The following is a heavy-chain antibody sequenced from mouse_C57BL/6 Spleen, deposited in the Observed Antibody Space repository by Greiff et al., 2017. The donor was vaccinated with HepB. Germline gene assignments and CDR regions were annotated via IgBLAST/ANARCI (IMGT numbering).Heavy chain of an antibody. CDR3: ARLDYYGSSYGYYFDY. D-gene: IGHD1-1*01. CDR1: GYTFTSYW. V-gene: IGHV1-50*01. J-gene: IGHJ2*01. CDR2: IDPSDSYT. Sequence: QVQLQQPGAELVKPGASVKLSCKASGYTFTSYWMQWVKQRPGQGLEWIGEIDPSDSYTNYNQKFKGKATLTVDTSSSTAYTQLSSLTSEDSAVYYCARLDYYGSSYGYYFDYWGQGTTLTVSS.